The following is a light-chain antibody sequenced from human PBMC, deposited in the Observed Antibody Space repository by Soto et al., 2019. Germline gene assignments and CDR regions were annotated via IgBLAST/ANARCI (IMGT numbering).Light chain of an antibody. CDR2: DAS. CDR1: QSLSSSY. J-gene: IGKJ5*01. Sequence: DIVLTQSPGTLSLSPGERATLSCRASQSLSSSYLAWYQQKPGQAPRLLIYDASSRATGIPDRFSGSGSGTDFTLTISRLEPEDSAVYYCQQYGSSPPITFGQGTRLEIK. V-gene: IGKV3-20*01. CDR3: QQYGSSPPIT.